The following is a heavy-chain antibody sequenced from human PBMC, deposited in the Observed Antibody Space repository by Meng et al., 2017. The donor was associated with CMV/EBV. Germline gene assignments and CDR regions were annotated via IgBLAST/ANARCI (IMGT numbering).Heavy chain of an antibody. CDR2: IRYDGSNK. CDR1: GFTFSSYG. D-gene: IGHD3-16*01. CDR3: AKDSIRRGGPYGMDV. J-gene: IGHJ6*02. Sequence: GESLKISCAASGFTFSSYGMHWVRQAPGKELEWVAFIRYDGSNKYYADSVKGRFTISRDNSKNTLYLQMNSLRAEDTAVYYCAKDSIRRGGPYGMDVWGQGTTVTVSS. V-gene: IGHV3-30*02.